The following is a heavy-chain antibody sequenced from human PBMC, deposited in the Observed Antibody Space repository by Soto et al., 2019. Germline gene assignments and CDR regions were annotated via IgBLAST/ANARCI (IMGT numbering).Heavy chain of an antibody. Sequence: GESLKISCKGSGYTFSNYWIAWVRQMPGKGLEYMGIIYPSDSQTRYSPSFQGQVTISADKSISTAYLQWTSLKASDTAIYYCARHGFYGDFSSNYFDPWGQGTLVT. D-gene: IGHD4-17*01. V-gene: IGHV5-51*01. CDR3: ARHGFYGDFSSNYFDP. CDR2: IYPSDSQT. J-gene: IGHJ5*02. CDR1: GYTFSNYW.